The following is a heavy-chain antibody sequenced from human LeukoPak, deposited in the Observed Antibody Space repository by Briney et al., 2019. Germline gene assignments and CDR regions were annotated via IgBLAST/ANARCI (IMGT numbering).Heavy chain of an antibody. V-gene: IGHV4-34*01. D-gene: IGHD6-6*01. Sequence: SETLSLTCAVYGGSFSGYYWSWIRQPPGKGLEWIGEIKHSGRTNYNPSLKSRVTISGDTSKIQFSLKLSSVTAADTAVYYCARVGSIAARARDYYYYYMDVWGKGTTVTVSS. CDR2: IKHSGRT. CDR3: ARVGSIAARARDYYYYYMDV. J-gene: IGHJ6*03. CDR1: GGSFSGYY.